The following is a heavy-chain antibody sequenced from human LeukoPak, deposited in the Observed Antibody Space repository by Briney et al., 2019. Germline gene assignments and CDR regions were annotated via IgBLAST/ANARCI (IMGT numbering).Heavy chain of an antibody. J-gene: IGHJ3*02. CDR2: ISYDGSNK. V-gene: IGHV3-30*18. Sequence: GGSLRLSCAASGFTFSSYGMHWVRQAPGKGLEWVAVISYDGSNKYYADSVKGRFTISRDNSKNTLYLQMNGLRAEDTAVYYCAKDWGGSYHGNAFDIWGQGTMVTVSS. D-gene: IGHD1-26*01. CDR3: AKDWGGSYHGNAFDI. CDR1: GFTFSSYG.